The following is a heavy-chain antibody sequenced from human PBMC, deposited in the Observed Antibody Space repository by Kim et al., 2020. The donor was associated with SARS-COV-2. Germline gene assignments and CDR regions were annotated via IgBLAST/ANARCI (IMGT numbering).Heavy chain of an antibody. CDR3: STSSSWLNPPDFYYTDD. CDR1: GFTFSSYD. Sequence: GGSLRLSCAASGFTFSSYDIHWVRQATGKGLEWVSAIATAGSTYYPASVKGRVTISRENTKNNFLHQLISLRAWEKAAYYCSTSSSWLNPPDFYYTDDW. V-gene: IGHV3-13*01. CDR2: IATAGST. J-gene: IGHJ6*03. D-gene: IGHD6-13*01.